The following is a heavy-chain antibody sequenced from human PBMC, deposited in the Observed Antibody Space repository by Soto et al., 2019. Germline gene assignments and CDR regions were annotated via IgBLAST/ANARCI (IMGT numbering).Heavy chain of an antibody. D-gene: IGHD6-13*01. CDR1: GFTFSSYS. J-gene: IGHJ6*02. CDR3: ARVFDGGSSSRYRPPFYYYNGMDV. CDR2: ISSSSSYI. V-gene: IGHV3-21*01. Sequence: EVQLVESGGGLVKPGGSLRLSCAASGFTFSSYSMNWVRQAPGKGLEWVSSISSSSSYIYYADSVKGRFTISRYNAKNSLYLQMNSLRAEDTTVYYCARVFDGGSSSRYRPPFYYYNGMDVWGPGTTVNGTS.